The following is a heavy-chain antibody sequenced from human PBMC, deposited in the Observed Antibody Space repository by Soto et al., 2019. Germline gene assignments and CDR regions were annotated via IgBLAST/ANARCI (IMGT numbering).Heavy chain of an antibody. CDR2: IYSAGST. Sequence: PGGSLRLSCAASGFTVSSNYMSWVRQAPGKGLECVSLIYSAGSTYYANSVKGRFTISRDTSKNTLYLQMNSLRAEDTAVYYCAREDCSGGSCYWPYWGQGTLVTVSS. D-gene: IGHD2-15*01. CDR3: AREDCSGGSCYWPY. V-gene: IGHV3-66*01. J-gene: IGHJ4*02. CDR1: GFTVSSNY.